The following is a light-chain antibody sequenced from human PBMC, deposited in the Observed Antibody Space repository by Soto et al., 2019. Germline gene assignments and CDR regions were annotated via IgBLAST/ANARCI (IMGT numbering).Light chain of an antibody. J-gene: IGLJ2*01. CDR3: SSYSSSTTLVV. Sequence: ALTQPASVSGSPGQSITIPCTGTSSDVDGYNYVSWYQHYPGKAPKLMIYDVTNRPSGVSNRFYGSKSGNTASLTISGLQAEDEATYYCSSYSSSTTLVVFGGGTKLTVL. V-gene: IGLV2-14*03. CDR2: DVT. CDR1: SSDVDGYNY.